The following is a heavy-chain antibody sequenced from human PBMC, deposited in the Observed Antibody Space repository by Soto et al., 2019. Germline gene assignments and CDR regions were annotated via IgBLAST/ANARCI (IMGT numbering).Heavy chain of an antibody. J-gene: IGHJ5*02. D-gene: IGHD6-6*01. CDR3: ARVYPEYSSSENWFDP. CDR1: GYTFTSYD. Sequence: GASVKFSCKASGYTFTSYDINWVRQATGQGLEWMGWMNPNSGKTGYAQKFQGRVTMTRNTSISTAYMELSSLRSEDTAVYYCARVYPEYSSSENWFDPWGQGTLVTVSS. V-gene: IGHV1-8*01. CDR2: MNPNSGKT.